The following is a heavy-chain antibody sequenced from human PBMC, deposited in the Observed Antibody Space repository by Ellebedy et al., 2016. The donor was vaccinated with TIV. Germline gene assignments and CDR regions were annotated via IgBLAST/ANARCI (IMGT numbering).Heavy chain of an antibody. D-gene: IGHD4-17*01. CDR3: ASGGVTTAFDY. V-gene: IGHV4-59*06. CDR2: IYYSGST. CDR1: GGSISSYY. J-gene: IGHJ4*02. Sequence: SETLSLXXTVSGGSISSYYWSWIRQPPGKGLEWIGYIYYSGSTYYKPSLKSRVTISVDTSKNQFSLKLSSVTAADTAVYYCASGGVTTAFDYWGQGTLVTVSS.